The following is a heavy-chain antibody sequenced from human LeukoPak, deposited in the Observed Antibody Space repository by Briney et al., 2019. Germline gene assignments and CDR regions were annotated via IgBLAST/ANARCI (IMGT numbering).Heavy chain of an antibody. V-gene: IGHV3-74*01. J-gene: IGHJ6*02. D-gene: IGHD3-22*01. CDR3: ARSHYSDSSGYYYYYYGMDV. Sequence: GGSLRLSCAASGFTFSRYWMHWVRQVPGKGLVWVSRITSEGSSISYADSVKGRFTISRDNAKSTLYLQMNSLRGEDTAVYYCARSHYSDSSGYYYYYYGMDVWGQGTTVTVS. CDR1: GFTFSRYW. CDR2: ITSEGSSI.